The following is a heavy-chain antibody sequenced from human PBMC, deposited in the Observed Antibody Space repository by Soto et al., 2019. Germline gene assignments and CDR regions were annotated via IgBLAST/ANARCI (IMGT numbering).Heavy chain of an antibody. V-gene: IGHV4-38-2*02. CDR2: IYHSGST. CDR3: ARDLIKGDYSDFRAAGFDY. J-gene: IGHJ4*02. Sequence: SETLSLTCAVSGYSISSGYYWGWIRQPPGKGLEWIGSIYHSGSTYYNPSLKSRVTISVDTSKNQFSLKLSSVTAADTAVYYCARDLIKGDYSDFRAAGFDYWGQGTLVTVSS. CDR1: GYSISSGYY. D-gene: IGHD4-17*01.